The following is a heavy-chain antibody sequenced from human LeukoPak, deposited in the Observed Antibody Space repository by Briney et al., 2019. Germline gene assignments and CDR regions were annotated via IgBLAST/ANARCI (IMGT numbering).Heavy chain of an antibody. CDR3: ATTMVQGVIGLSALDY. CDR2: ISHDGSNK. V-gene: IGHV3-30*03. D-gene: IGHD3-10*01. CDR1: GFTFSSYG. J-gene: IGHJ4*02. Sequence: GGSLRLSCAASGFTFSSYGMHWVRQAPGKGLEWVAVISHDGSNKYYADSVKGRFTISRDNSKNTLYLQMNSLRAEDTAVYYCATTMVQGVIGLSALDYWGQGTLVTVSS.